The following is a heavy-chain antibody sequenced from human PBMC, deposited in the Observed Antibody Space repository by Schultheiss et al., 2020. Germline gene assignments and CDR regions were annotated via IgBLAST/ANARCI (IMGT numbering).Heavy chain of an antibody. D-gene: IGHD4-17*01. CDR2: ISYDGSNK. J-gene: IGHJ4*02. CDR3: AKDWSTTTGTYLDY. V-gene: IGHV3-30*18. Sequence: GGSLRLSCAASGFIFDDYGMSWVRQAPGKGLEWVAVISYDGSNKYYADSVKGRFTISRDNSKNTLYLQMNSLRAEDTAVYYCAKDWSTTTGTYLDYWGQGTLVTVSS. CDR1: GFIFDDYG.